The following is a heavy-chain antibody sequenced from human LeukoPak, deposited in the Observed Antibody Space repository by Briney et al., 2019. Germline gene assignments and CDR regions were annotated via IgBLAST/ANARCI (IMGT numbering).Heavy chain of an antibody. CDR3: AKDHLYYDYVWGSYRPRWYFDL. D-gene: IGHD3-16*02. CDR2: IWYDGSNK. V-gene: IGHV3-33*06. Sequence: GGSLRLSCAASGFTFSSYGMHWVRQAPGKGLEWVAVIWYDGSNKYYADSVKGRFTISRDNSKNTLYLQMNSLSAEDTAVYYCAKDHLYYDYVWGSYRPRWYFDLWGRGTLVTVSS. J-gene: IGHJ2*01. CDR1: GFTFSSYG.